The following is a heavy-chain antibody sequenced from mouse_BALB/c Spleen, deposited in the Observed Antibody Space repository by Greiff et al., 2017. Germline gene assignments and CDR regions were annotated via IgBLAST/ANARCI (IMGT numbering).Heavy chain of an antibody. J-gene: IGHJ4*01. V-gene: IGHV1-69*02. CDR1: GYTFTSYW. CDR2: IDPSDSYT. Sequence: VQLQQPGAELVKPGASVKLSCKASGYTFTSYWMHWVKQRPGQGLEWIGEIDPSDSYTNYNQKFKGKATLTVDKSSSTAYMQLNSLTSEDSAVYYCARQRGSYAMDYWGQGTSVTVSS. CDR3: ARQRGSYAMDY.